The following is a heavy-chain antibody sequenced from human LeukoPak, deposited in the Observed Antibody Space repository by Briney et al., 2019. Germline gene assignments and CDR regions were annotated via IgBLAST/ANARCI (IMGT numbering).Heavy chain of an antibody. CDR1: GGSISSGDYY. CDR2: IYYSGST. CDR3: ARAPYSSSLFGWFDP. D-gene: IGHD6-6*01. V-gene: IGHV4-30-4*01. J-gene: IGHJ5*02. Sequence: SQTLSLTCTVSGGSISSGDYYWSWIRQPPGKGLEWIGYIYYSGSTYYNPSLKSRVTISVDTSKNQLSLKLSSVTAADTAVYYCARAPYSSSLFGWFDPWGQGTLVTVSS.